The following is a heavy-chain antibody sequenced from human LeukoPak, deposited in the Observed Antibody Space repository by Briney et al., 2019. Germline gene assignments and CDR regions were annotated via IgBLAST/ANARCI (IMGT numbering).Heavy chain of an antibody. D-gene: IGHD1-26*01. V-gene: IGHV4-39*01. CDR3: ARNASDSGTSYFDY. CDR2: IYYSGST. Sequence: PSETLSLTCTVSGGSISSGTYYWGWVRQPPGKGLEWIGSIYYSGSTSYNPSLKNRVTISVDTSKNQFSLKLDSVTAADTAVYYCARNASDSGTSYFDYWGQGTLVTVSS. CDR1: GGSISSGTYY. J-gene: IGHJ4*02.